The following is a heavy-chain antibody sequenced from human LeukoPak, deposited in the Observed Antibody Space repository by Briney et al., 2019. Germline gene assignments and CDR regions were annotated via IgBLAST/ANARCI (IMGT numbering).Heavy chain of an antibody. D-gene: IGHD3-3*01. Sequence: GGSLRLSCAASGFTFSSYGMHWVRQAPGKGLEWVAVIWYDGSNKYYADSVKGRFTISRDNSKNTLYLQMNSLRAEDTAVYYCARDKNFLYYDFWSGYGPSDTMSYCMDVWGQGTTVTVSS. J-gene: IGHJ6*02. CDR3: ARDKNFLYYDFWSGYGPSDTMSYCMDV. CDR1: GFTFSSYG. CDR2: IWYDGSNK. V-gene: IGHV3-33*01.